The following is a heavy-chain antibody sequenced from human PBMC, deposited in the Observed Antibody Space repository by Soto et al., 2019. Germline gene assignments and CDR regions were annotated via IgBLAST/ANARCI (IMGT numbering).Heavy chain of an antibody. J-gene: IGHJ3*02. CDR2: ISSYNGKT. CDR1: GYTFTTYG. CDR3: ARGRRYSSGYYYLRPDAFDI. Sequence: ASVKVSCKASGYTFTTYGISWVRQAPGQGIECMGWISSYNGKTNYSQKFQGRVTITRDTSASTAYMELSSLRSEDTAVYYCARGRRYSSGYYYLRPDAFDIWGQGTMVTVSS. V-gene: IGHV1-18*01. D-gene: IGHD3-22*01.